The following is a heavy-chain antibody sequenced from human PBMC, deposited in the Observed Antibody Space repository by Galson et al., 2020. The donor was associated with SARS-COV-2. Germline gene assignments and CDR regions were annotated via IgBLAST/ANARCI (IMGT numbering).Heavy chain of an antibody. CDR2: INHSGST. CDR3: ARETHDYSSSWYDY. Sequence: SETLSLTCAVYGGSFSGYYWSWIRQPPGKGLEWIGEINHSGSTNYNPSLKSRVTISVDTSKNQVSLKLSSVTAADTAVYYCARETHDYSSSWYDYWGQGTLVTVSS. CDR1: GGSFSGYY. D-gene: IGHD6-13*01. V-gene: IGHV4-34*01. J-gene: IGHJ4*02.